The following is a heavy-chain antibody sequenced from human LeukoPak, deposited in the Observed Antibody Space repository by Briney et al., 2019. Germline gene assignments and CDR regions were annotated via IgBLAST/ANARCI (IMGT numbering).Heavy chain of an antibody. CDR3: ARDRSSDVDAFDI. V-gene: IGHV3-30-3*01. CDR2: ISYDGSNK. Sequence: GGSLRLSCAASGFTFSSYAMHWVHQAPGKGLEWVAVISYDGSNKYYADSVKGRFTISRDNSKNTLYLQMNSLRAEDTAVYYCARDRSSDVDAFDIWGQGTMVTVSS. J-gene: IGHJ3*02. D-gene: IGHD3-22*01. CDR1: GFTFSSYA.